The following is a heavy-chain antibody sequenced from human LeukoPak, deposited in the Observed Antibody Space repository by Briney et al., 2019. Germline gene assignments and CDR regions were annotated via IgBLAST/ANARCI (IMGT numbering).Heavy chain of an antibody. Sequence: SETLSLTCTVSGGSISSYYWSWIRQPPGKGLEWIGYIYYSGSTNYNPSLKSRVTISVDTSKNQFSLKLSSVTAADTAVYYCARGDWSGYYSYFDYWGQGTLVTVSS. J-gene: IGHJ4*02. D-gene: IGHD3-3*01. CDR3: ARGDWSGYYSYFDY. V-gene: IGHV4-59*01. CDR1: GGSISSYY. CDR2: IYYSGST.